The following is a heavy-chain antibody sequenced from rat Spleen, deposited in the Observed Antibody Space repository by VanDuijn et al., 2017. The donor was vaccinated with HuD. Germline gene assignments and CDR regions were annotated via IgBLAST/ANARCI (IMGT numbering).Heavy chain of an antibody. CDR2: ISSSSGT. J-gene: IGHJ2*01. CDR3: ARQDWLSY. D-gene: IGHD1-12*03. Sequence: VQLVESGGGLVQPGKSLKLSCSASGFTFSSYGMHWIRQAPGKGLDWVAYISSSSGTVYADAVKGRFTISRDNSKNTLYLQLSSLKSEDTAIYYCARQDWLSYWGQGVMVTVSS. CDR1: GFTFSSYG. V-gene: IGHV5-62*01.